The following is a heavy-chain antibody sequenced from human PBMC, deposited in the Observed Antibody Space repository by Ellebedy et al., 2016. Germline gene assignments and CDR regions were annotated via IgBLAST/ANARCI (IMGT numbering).Heavy chain of an antibody. J-gene: IGHJ4*02. CDR2: ISAYNGNT. Sequence: ASVKVSXKASGYTFTSYGISWVRQAPGQGLEWMGWISAYNGNTNYAQKLQGRVTMTTDTSTSTAYMELRSLRSDDTAVYYCARAVVDCSSTSCSTYYFDYWGQGTLVTVSS. CDR1: GYTFTSYG. V-gene: IGHV1-18*01. D-gene: IGHD2-2*02. CDR3: ARAVVDCSSTSCSTYYFDY.